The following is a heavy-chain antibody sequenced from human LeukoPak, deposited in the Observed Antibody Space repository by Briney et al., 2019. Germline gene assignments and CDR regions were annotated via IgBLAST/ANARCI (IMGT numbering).Heavy chain of an antibody. D-gene: IGHD2-2*01. V-gene: IGHV5-51*01. CDR3: ARQGIYVCSSTGCNTSYYYYGMDV. CDR2: IFPRDSVT. CDR1: GYSFMDYW. Sequence: GESLKISCKGSGYSFMDYWIGWVRQMPGKGPEWMGIIFPRDSVTKYNPSFQGQVTISVDKSINTAYVQWSSLKASDTAMYYCARQGIYVCSSTGCNTSYYYYGMDVWAKGPRSPSP. J-gene: IGHJ6*02.